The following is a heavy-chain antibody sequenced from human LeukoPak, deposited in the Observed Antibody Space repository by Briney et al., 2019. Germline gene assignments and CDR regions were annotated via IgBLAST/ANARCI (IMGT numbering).Heavy chain of an antibody. Sequence: ASVRVSCKASGYTFTGYYMHWVRQAPGQGLEWMGWINPNSGGTNYAQKLQGRVTMTTDTSTSTAYMELRSLRSDDTAVYYCARERRAARGNWFDPWGQGTLVTVSS. D-gene: IGHD6-6*01. CDR3: ARERRAARGNWFDP. CDR2: INPNSGGT. CDR1: GYTFTGYY. V-gene: IGHV1-2*02. J-gene: IGHJ5*02.